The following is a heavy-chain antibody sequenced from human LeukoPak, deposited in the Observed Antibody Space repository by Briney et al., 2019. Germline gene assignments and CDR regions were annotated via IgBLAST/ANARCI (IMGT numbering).Heavy chain of an antibody. CDR2: ITTSDGNT. CDR3: AKDGGSGWVFDY. Sequence: GGSLRLSCAASGFTFSSYTMSWVRQAPGKGLEWVSTITTSDGNTYYADSVKGRFTVSRDNSKNTLFLQMNSLRAEDTAVYYCAKDGGSGWVFDYWGQGTLVTVSS. V-gene: IGHV3-23*01. J-gene: IGHJ4*02. D-gene: IGHD6-19*01. CDR1: GFTFSSYT.